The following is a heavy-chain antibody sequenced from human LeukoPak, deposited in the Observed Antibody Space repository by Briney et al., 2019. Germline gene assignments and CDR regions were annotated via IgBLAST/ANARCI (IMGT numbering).Heavy chain of an antibody. D-gene: IGHD3-10*02. Sequence: GASVKVSCKASGYTFTRYYLHWVRQAPGQGLEWMGIINPKSGSTSYAQKFQGRVTMTRDTSTSTVYMEVNSLRAEDTAVYYCAELGITMIGGVWGKGTTVTISS. V-gene: IGHV1-46*01. CDR3: AELGITMIGGV. CDR2: INPKSGST. CDR1: GYTFTRYY. J-gene: IGHJ6*04.